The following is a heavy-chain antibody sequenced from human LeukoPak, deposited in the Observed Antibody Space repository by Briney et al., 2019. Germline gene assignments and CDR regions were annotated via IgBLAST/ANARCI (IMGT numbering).Heavy chain of an antibody. CDR2: ISESGTAI. D-gene: IGHD1-26*01. V-gene: IGHV3-48*02. Sequence: GGSLRLSCAASGFSVSNYNMNWVRQARGKGLEWVSFISESGTAIYYAESVKGRFTISRDIARNSVHLQMNSLRDEDTAMYYCARGPLGWSDYWGQGLLVTVSS. CDR1: GFSVSNYN. CDR3: ARGPLGWSDY. J-gene: IGHJ4*02.